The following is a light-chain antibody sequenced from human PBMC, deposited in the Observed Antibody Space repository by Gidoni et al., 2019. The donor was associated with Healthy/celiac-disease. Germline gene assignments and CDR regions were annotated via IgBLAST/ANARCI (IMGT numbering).Light chain of an antibody. V-gene: IGKV1D-13*01. CDR1: QGISSA. CDR2: DAS. Sequence: AIQLTQSPSSLSASVGDRVTITCRASQGISSALAWYQQKPGKAPKLLIYDASSLESGVPSGFSGSGSGTDFTLTISSLQPEDCATYYCQQFNNDPRTFGQGTKLEIK. CDR3: QQFNNDPRT. J-gene: IGKJ2*01.